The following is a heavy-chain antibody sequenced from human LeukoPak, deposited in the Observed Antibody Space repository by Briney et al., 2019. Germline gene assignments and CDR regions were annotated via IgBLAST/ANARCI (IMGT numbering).Heavy chain of an antibody. V-gene: IGHV3-48*04. J-gene: IGHJ3*02. Sequence: GGSLRLSCAASGFTFSSYSMNWVRQAPGKGLEWVSYISSSSSTIYYADSVKGRFTISRDNSQNTLYLQMNSLRAEDTAVYYCARAWTIAAADIPDAFDIWGQGTMVTVSS. CDR2: ISSSSSTI. CDR1: GFTFSSYS. CDR3: ARAWTIAAADIPDAFDI. D-gene: IGHD6-13*01.